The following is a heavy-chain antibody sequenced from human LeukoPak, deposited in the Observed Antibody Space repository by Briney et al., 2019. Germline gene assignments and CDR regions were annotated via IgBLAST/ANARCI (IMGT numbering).Heavy chain of an antibody. Sequence: ASVKVSCKASGYTFTSYDINWVRQATGQGLEWMGWMNPNSGNTGYAQKFQGRVTMTRNTSISTAYMELSSLRSEDTAVYYRARVYRQLRPYYFDYWGQGTLATVSS. D-gene: IGHD4-23*01. CDR3: ARVYRQLRPYYFDY. V-gene: IGHV1-8*01. CDR2: MNPNSGNT. J-gene: IGHJ4*02. CDR1: GYTFTSYD.